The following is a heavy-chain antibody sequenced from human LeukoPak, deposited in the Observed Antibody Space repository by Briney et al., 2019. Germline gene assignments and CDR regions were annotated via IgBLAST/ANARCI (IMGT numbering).Heavy chain of an antibody. Sequence: GASVKVSCKASGYTFTSYGISWVRQAPGQGLEWMGWISAYNGNTNYAQKLQGRVTMTTDTSTSTAYMELRSLRSDDTAVYYCARDLSPNGGSVTTIIDYWGQGTLVTVSS. V-gene: IGHV1-18*01. J-gene: IGHJ4*02. CDR3: ARDLSPNGGSVTTIIDY. D-gene: IGHD5-12*01. CDR2: ISAYNGNT. CDR1: GYTFTSYG.